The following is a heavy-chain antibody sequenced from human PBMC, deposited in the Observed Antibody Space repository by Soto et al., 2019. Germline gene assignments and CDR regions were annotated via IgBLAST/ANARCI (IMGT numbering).Heavy chain of an antibody. Sequence: NPSETLSLTCAVYGGSFSGYYWSWIRQPPGKGLEWIGEINHSGSTNYNPSLKSRVTISVDTSKNQFSLKLSSVTAADTAVYYCARGRWQQLFRWFDPWGQGTLVTVSS. J-gene: IGHJ5*02. CDR1: GGSFSGYY. D-gene: IGHD6-13*01. CDR2: INHSGST. CDR3: ARGRWQQLFRWFDP. V-gene: IGHV4-34*01.